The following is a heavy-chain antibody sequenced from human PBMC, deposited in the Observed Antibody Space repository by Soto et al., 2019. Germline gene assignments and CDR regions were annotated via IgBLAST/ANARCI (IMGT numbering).Heavy chain of an antibody. CDR3: ARYQERRGDSSGYYVPEAFEI. CDR2: ISSSSGGTI. CDR1: GFTFSDYY. D-gene: IGHD3-22*01. V-gene: IGHV3-11*01. Sequence: QVQLVESGGGLVKPGGSLRLSCAASGFTFSDYYMNWVRQAPGKGLEWVSYISSSSGGTIYYADSVKGRFTISRDNAKISVHLQMNSLRAEDTAVYYCARYQERRGDSSGYYVPEAFEIWGQGTMVTVSS. J-gene: IGHJ3*02.